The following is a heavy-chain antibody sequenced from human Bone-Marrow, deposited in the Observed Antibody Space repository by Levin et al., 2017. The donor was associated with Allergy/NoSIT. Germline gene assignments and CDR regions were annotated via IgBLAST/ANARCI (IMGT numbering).Heavy chain of an antibody. CDR2: INPSGGST. Sequence: ASVKVSCRASGYSFSDYYIHWVRQAPGQGPEWLGIINPSGGSTTYAQKFQGRVTLTRDTSTSTVHMELRGLRSDDSAVYYCARDAYDLGIDSWGQGTLVTVSS. D-gene: IGHD5-12*01. CDR3: ARDAYDLGIDS. V-gene: IGHV1-46*01. CDR1: GYSFSDYY. J-gene: IGHJ4*02.